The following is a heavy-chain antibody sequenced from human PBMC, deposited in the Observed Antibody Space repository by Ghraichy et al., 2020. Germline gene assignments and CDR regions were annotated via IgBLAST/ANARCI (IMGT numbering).Heavy chain of an antibody. D-gene: IGHD3-9*01. V-gene: IGHV3-7*03. Sequence: GGSLRLSCAASGFTFSSSWMSWVRQAPGKGLEWVANIKQDGSEKYYVDSVKGRFTISRDNAKNSLYLQMNSLRAEDTAVYYCARDGGTILTGYNWFDPWGQGTLVTVSS. J-gene: IGHJ5*02. CDR3: ARDGGTILTGYNWFDP. CDR1: GFTFSSSW. CDR2: IKQDGSEK.